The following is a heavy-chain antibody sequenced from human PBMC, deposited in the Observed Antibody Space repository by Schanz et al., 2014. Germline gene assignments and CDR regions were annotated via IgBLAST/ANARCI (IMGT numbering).Heavy chain of an antibody. V-gene: IGHV3-23*01. Sequence: EMQLLESGGGLAQPGGSLRLSCAASGFTFSDYYMTWIRQAPGKGLEWVSALTGSGTTTYYADSVKGRFTISRDTPKNTLYVQMNSLRADDTAVYYCARDGDFDYWGQGTLVTVSS. CDR2: LTGSGTTT. CDR3: ARDGDFDY. J-gene: IGHJ4*02. CDR1: GFTFSDYY.